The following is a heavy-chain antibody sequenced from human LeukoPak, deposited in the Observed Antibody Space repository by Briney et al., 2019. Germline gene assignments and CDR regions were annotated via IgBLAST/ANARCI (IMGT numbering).Heavy chain of an antibody. CDR3: ARDAMGSGWHGYYYYMDV. D-gene: IGHD6-19*01. V-gene: IGHV4-4*07. CDR2: IYTSGST. J-gene: IGHJ6*03. Sequence: SETLSLTCTVSGGSISSYYWSWIRQPAGKGLEWIGRIYTSGSTNYNPSLKSRVTMSVDTSKNQFSLKLSSVTAADTAVYYCARDAMGSGWHGYYYYMDVWGKGTTVTISS. CDR1: GGSISSYY.